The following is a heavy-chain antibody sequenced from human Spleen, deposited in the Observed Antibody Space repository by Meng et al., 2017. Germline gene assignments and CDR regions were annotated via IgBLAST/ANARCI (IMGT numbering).Heavy chain of an antibody. D-gene: IGHD2-15*01. J-gene: IGHJ6*02. CDR2: IYHSGST. V-gene: IGHV4-4*02. CDR3: ARDTHAHYYYYGMDV. Sequence: GSLRLSCVVSGGSISSSNWWSWVRQPPGKGLEWIGEIYHSGSTNYNPSLKSRVTISVDKSKNQFSLKLSSVTAADTAVYYCARDTHAHYYYYGMDVWGQGTTVTVSS. CDR1: GGSISSSNW.